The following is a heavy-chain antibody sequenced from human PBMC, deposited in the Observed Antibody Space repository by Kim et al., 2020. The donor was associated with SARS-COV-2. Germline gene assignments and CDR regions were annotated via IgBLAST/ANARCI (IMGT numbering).Heavy chain of an antibody. V-gene: IGHV4-39*01. CDR2: IYYSGST. CDR1: GGSISSSSYY. CDR3: ARNEGSSGYYYDY. J-gene: IGHJ4*02. Sequence: SETLSLTCTVSGGSISSSSYYWGWIRQPPGKGLEWIGSIYYSGSTYYNPSLKSRVTISVDTSKNQFSLKLSSVTAADTAVYYCARNEGSSGYYYDYWGQGTLVTVSS. D-gene: IGHD3-22*01.